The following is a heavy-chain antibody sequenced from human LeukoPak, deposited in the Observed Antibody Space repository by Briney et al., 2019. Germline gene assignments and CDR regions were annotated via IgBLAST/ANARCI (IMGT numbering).Heavy chain of an antibody. V-gene: IGHV1-2*04. Sequence: ASVNVSCKASGYTFTGYYMHWVRQAPGQGLEWMGWINPNSGGTNYAQKFQGWVTMTRDTSISTAYMELSRLRSDDTAVYYCARGPARRVGATSSTSDYWGQGTLVTVSS. CDR3: ARGPARRVGATSSTSDY. CDR1: GYTFTGYY. J-gene: IGHJ4*02. CDR2: INPNSGGT. D-gene: IGHD1-26*01.